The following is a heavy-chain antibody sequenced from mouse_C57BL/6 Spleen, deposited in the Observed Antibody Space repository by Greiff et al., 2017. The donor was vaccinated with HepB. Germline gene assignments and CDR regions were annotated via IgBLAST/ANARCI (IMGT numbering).Heavy chain of an antibody. CDR3: ARRDGYYPYYAVDY. J-gene: IGHJ4*01. Sequence: EVKLQESGPELVKPGASVKISCKASGYSFTGYYMNWVKQSPEKSLEWIGEINPSTGGTTYNQKFKAKATLTVDKSSSTAYMQLKSLTSEDSAVYYCARRDGYYPYYAVDYWGQGTSVTVSS. CDR2: INPSTGGT. CDR1: GYSFTGYY. D-gene: IGHD2-3*01. V-gene: IGHV1-42*01.